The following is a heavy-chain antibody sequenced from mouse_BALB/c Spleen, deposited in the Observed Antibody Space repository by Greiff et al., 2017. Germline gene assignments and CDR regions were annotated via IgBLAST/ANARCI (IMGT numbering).Heavy chain of an antibody. Sequence: EVQLQQSGPGLVKPSQSLSLTCTVTGYSITSDYAWNWIRQFPGNTLEWMGYISYSGSTSYNPSLKSRISITRDTSKNQFFLQLNSVTTEDTATYYCATSNWSYYYAMDYWGQGTSVTVSS. J-gene: IGHJ4*01. V-gene: IGHV3-2*02. CDR1: GYSITSDYA. CDR2: ISYSGST. D-gene: IGHD4-1*01. CDR3: ATSNWSYYYAMDY.